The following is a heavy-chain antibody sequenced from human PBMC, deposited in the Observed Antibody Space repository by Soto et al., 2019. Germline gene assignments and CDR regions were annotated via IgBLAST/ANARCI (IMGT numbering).Heavy chain of an antibody. CDR2: INPSGGST. V-gene: IGHV1-46*01. J-gene: IGHJ5*02. CDR1: GYTFTGYA. CDR3: ARDLGDCISTSCYSDWFDP. Sequence: ASVKVSCKASGYTFTGYAMHWVRQAPGQGLEWMGIINPSGGSTSYAQKFQGRVTMTRDTSTSTVYMELSSLRSEDTAVYYCARDLGDCISTSCYSDWFDPWGQGTLVTVS. D-gene: IGHD2-2*01.